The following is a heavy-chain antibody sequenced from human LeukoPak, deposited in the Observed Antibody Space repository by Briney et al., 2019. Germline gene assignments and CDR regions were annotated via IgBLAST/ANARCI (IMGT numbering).Heavy chain of an antibody. Sequence: SEALSLTCTVSGGSISRYYWNWIRQPPGKGLEWIGYFYYSGSTNYNPSLKSRVTISADTSKNQFSLKVTSVTAADTAVYYCARLDYPYFDYWGQVTLVTVSS. CDR1: GGSISRYY. J-gene: IGHJ4*02. V-gene: IGHV4-59*01. CDR3: ARLDYPYFDY. D-gene: IGHD4-11*01. CDR2: FYYSGST.